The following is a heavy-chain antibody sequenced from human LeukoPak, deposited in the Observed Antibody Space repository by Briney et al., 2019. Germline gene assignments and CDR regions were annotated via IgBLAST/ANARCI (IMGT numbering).Heavy chain of an antibody. CDR2: INPNSGGT. CDR1: GGTFSSYA. J-gene: IGHJ3*02. Sequence: ASVKVSCKASGGTFSSYAISWVRQAPGQGLEWMGWINPNSGGTNYAQKFQGRVTMTRDTSISTAYMELSRLRSDDTAVYYCASSIEYYDILTMKGGAFDIWGQGTMVTVSS. D-gene: IGHD3-9*01. CDR3: ASSIEYYDILTMKGGAFDI. V-gene: IGHV1-2*02.